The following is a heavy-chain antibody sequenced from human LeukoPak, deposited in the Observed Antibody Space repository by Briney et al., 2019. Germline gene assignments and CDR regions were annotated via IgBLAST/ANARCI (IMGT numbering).Heavy chain of an antibody. V-gene: IGHV4-39*07. Sequence: SETLSLTCTVSGGSISSSSYYWGWIRQPPGKGLEWIGSIYYSGSTYYNPSLKSRVTISVDTSKNQFSLKLSSVTAADTAVYYCARGRSGWANLDYWGQGTLVTVSS. CDR2: IYYSGST. J-gene: IGHJ4*02. D-gene: IGHD6-19*01. CDR1: GGSISSSSYY. CDR3: ARGRSGWANLDY.